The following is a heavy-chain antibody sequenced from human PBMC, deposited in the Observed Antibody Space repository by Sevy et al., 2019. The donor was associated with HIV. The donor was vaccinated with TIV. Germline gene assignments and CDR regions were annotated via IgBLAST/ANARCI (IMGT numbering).Heavy chain of an antibody. CDR3: AGGRYHSSGSFDAFDI. D-gene: IGHD3-22*01. CDR1: GFTLRSYA. Sequence: GGSLRLSCSASGFTLRSYAMNWVRQAPGKGLEWVSTIYGSGGTTYYADSVKGRFTISRDNSENTLYLQMNSLRAEDTAVYFCAGGRYHSSGSFDAFDIWGQGTMVTVSS. J-gene: IGHJ3*02. CDR2: IYGSGGTT. V-gene: IGHV3-23*01.